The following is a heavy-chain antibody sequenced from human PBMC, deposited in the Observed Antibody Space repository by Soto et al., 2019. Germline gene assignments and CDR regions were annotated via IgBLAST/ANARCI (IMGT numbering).Heavy chain of an antibody. V-gene: IGHV3-48*02. D-gene: IGHD6-25*01. CDR1: GFTFSSYS. J-gene: IGHJ4*02. CDR3: ARLYTSGWYLGY. CDR2: ITKTSSPI. Sequence: EVQLVESGGGLVQPGGSLRLSCAASGFTFSSYSIDWVRQAPGKGLEWLSYITKTSSPIYYADSVKGRFTVSRDNAKNSVYLQMNSLRDEDTAVYCCARLYTSGWYLGYWGRGTLVTVSS.